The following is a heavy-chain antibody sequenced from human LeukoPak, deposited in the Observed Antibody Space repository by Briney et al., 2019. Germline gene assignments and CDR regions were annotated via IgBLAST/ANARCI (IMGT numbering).Heavy chain of an antibody. CDR2: FTHDGSTK. D-gene: IGHD6-13*01. Sequence: PGRSLRLSCAASGFTFSSSSMHWLRQAPGKGLEWVAVFTHDGSTKYYEDSVQGRFTISRDNSKNTVSLQMNGLRAEDTAVYYCARGQLSAAGLDYWGQGTLVTVPS. J-gene: IGHJ4*02. CDR1: GFTFSSSS. CDR3: ARGQLSAAGLDY. V-gene: IGHV3-30-3*01.